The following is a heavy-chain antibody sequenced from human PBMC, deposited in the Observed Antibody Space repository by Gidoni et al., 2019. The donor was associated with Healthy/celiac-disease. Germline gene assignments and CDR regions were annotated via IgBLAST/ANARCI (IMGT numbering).Heavy chain of an antibody. D-gene: IGHD4-17*01. V-gene: IGHV3-20*01. Sequence: FDDYGMRWVRRAPGKGLEWVFGINWNGESTGYAASVKGRFTSSRNNAKNSLYLQINRRKAAVTALYHCAREGRGDYYYYYYGMDVWGQGTTVTVAS. CDR3: AREGRGDYYYYYYGMDV. CDR2: INWNGEST. CDR1: FDDYG. J-gene: IGHJ6*02.